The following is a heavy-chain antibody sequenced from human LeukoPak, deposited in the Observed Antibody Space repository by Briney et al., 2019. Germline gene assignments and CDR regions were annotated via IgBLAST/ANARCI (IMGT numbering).Heavy chain of an antibody. CDR3: ARVGIAAAGIDY. D-gene: IGHD6-13*01. CDR1: VFTFSSYS. Sequence: GGSLRLSCAASVFTFSSYSMNWVRQAPGQGLEWVSSISSSSSYIYYADSVKGRFTISRDNAKNSLYLQMNSLRAEDTAVYYCARVGIAAAGIDYWGQGTLVTVSS. V-gene: IGHV3-21*01. J-gene: IGHJ4*02. CDR2: ISSSSSYI.